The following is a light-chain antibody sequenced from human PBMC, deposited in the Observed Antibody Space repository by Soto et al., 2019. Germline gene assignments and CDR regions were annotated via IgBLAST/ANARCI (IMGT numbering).Light chain of an antibody. CDR2: GAS. Sequence: EIVMTQSPSTLSVSPGERATLSCRASQSVSSNLAWYQQKPGQAPRLLIYGASTRATGIPARFSGSGSGTEITITTSSLQSEDFVVYYCQQYNNWPPITFGQGTRLEIK. J-gene: IGKJ5*01. CDR1: QSVSSN. V-gene: IGKV3-15*01. CDR3: QQYNNWPPIT.